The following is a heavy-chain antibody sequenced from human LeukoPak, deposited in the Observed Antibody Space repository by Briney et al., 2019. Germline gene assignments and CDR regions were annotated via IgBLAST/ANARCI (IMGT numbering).Heavy chain of an antibody. J-gene: IGHJ5*02. V-gene: IGHV4-34*01. Sequence: PSETLSLTCTVSGGSISSYYWSWIRQPPGKGLEWIGEINHSGSTNYNPSLKSRVTISVDTSKNQFSLKLSSVTAADTAVYYCARSPPSVAGYNWFDPWGQGTLVTVSS. CDR3: ARSPPSVAGYNWFDP. D-gene: IGHD6-19*01. CDR2: INHSGST. CDR1: GGSISSYY.